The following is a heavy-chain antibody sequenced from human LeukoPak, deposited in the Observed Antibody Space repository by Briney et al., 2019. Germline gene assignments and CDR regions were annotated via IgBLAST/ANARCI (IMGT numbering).Heavy chain of an antibody. CDR1: GYTFTSYG. Sequence: GATVKLSCTASGYTFTSYGISWVRQAPGQGLEWMGCISAYNGNTNYAQKLQGRVTMTTDTSTSTAYMELRSLRSDDTAVYYCARTVPDFWSGYFNTQTYYYYGMDVWGQGTTVTVSS. D-gene: IGHD3-3*01. CDR2: ISAYNGNT. V-gene: IGHV1-18*01. CDR3: ARTVPDFWSGYFNTQTYYYYGMDV. J-gene: IGHJ6*02.